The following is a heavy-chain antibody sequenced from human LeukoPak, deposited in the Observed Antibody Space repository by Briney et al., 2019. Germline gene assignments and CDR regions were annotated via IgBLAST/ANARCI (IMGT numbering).Heavy chain of an antibody. CDR1: GFTFSSYA. D-gene: IGHD6-19*01. CDR2: ISYDGSNK. J-gene: IGHJ4*02. Sequence: PGGSLRLSCAASGFTFSSYAMHWVRQAPGKGLEWVAVISYDGSNKYYADSVKGRFTISRDNSKNTLYLQMNSLRAEDTAVYYCAKDLLAGTSGTNYWGQGTLVTVSS. CDR3: AKDLLAGTSGTNY. V-gene: IGHV3-30-3*01.